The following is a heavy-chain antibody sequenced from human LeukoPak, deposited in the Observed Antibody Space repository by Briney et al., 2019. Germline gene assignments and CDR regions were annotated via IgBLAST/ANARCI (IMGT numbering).Heavy chain of an antibody. J-gene: IGHJ2*01. CDR1: GFTFDDYA. Sequence: GRSLRLSCAASGFTFDDYAMHWVRQAPGKGLEWVSGISWNSGSIGYADSVKGRFTISRDNAKNSLYLQMNSLRAEDTALYYCAKDGFPGGSSWYGLHWYLDLWGRGTLVTVSS. D-gene: IGHD6-13*01. CDR3: AKDGFPGGSSWYGLHWYLDL. CDR2: ISWNSGSI. V-gene: IGHV3-9*01.